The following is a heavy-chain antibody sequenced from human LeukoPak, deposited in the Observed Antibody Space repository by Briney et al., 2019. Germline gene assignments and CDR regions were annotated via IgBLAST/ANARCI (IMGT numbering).Heavy chain of an antibody. CDR3: AAGSGGSYDGPHDAFDI. CDR1: GFTFTSSA. D-gene: IGHD1-26*01. V-gene: IGHV1-58*02. Sequence: ASVKVSCKASGFTFTSSAMQWVRQARGQRLEWIGWIVVGSGNTNYAQKFQERVTITRDMSTSTAYMELSSLRSEDTAVYYCAAGSGGSYDGPHDAFDIWGQGTMVTVSS. J-gene: IGHJ3*02. CDR2: IVVGSGNT.